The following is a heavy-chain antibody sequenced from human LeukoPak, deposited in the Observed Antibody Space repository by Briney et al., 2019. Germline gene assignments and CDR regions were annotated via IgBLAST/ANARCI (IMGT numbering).Heavy chain of an antibody. CDR1: GGSISSNIYY. CDR2: IYDSGTT. CDR3: ARYSSSGSKYFEY. D-gene: IGHD6-19*01. Sequence: SETLSLTCAVSGGSISSNIYYWGWVRQPPGRGLEWIGSIYDSGTTYYNPSLKSRVTISVDTSKNQFSLRLSSVTAADTAVYYCARYSSSGSKYFEYWGQGSLVTVSS. J-gene: IGHJ4*02. V-gene: IGHV4-39*01.